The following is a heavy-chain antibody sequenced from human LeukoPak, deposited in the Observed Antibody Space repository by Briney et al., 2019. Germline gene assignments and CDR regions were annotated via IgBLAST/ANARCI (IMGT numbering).Heavy chain of an antibody. CDR2: IYYSGST. CDR1: GGSISSYY. D-gene: IGHD3-22*01. J-gene: IGHJ4*02. CDR3: ARGGEPWAYDSSGYYLR. Sequence: SGTLSLTCTVSGGSISSYYWSWIRQPPGKGLEWIGYIYYSGSTNYNPSLKSRVTISVDTSKNQFSLKLSSVTAADTAVYYCARGGEPWAYDSSGYYLRWGQGTLVTVSS. V-gene: IGHV4-59*01.